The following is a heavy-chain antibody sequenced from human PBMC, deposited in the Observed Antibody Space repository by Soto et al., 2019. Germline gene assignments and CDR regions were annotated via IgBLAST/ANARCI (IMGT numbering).Heavy chain of an antibody. CDR3: AKDRSITYYYDSSGYYPIDY. V-gene: IGHV3-23*01. D-gene: IGHD3-22*01. CDR2: ISGSGGST. J-gene: IGHJ4*02. Sequence: GGCLRLSCAASGFTFSSYALLWVRQAPGKGLEWVSAISGSGGSTYYADSVKGRFTISRDNSQNTLYLQMKSLRAEDTAVYYCAKDRSITYYYDSSGYYPIDYWGQGTLVTVSS. CDR1: GFTFSSYA.